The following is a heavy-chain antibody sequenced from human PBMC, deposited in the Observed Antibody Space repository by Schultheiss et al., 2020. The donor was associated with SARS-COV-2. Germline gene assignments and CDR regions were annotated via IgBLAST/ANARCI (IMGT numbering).Heavy chain of an antibody. V-gene: IGHV3-33*06. CDR3: AKEDYGDSFDY. D-gene: IGHD4-17*01. CDR2: IWYDGSNK. J-gene: IGHJ4*02. Sequence: GGSLRLSCAASGFTFSRYSMHWVRQAPGKGLEWVAVIWYDGSNKYYADSVKGRFTISRDNSKNTLYLQMNSLRAEDTAVYYCAKEDYGDSFDYWGQGTLVTVSS. CDR1: GFTFSRYS.